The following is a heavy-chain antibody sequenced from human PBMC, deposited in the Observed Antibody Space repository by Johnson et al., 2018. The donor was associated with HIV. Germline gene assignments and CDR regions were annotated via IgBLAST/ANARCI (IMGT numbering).Heavy chain of an antibody. CDR3: ARDRELISFIDYDSSGYPWPGAFDI. Sequence: EVQVVESGGGVVQPGRSLRLSCAASGFTFSNYAMHWVRQAPGKGPEWVSALTPSGSTIYYADSVQGRFTISRDNAKNSLYLQMNSLRAEDTAVYYCARDRELISFIDYDSSGYPWPGAFDIWGQGTMVTVSS. V-gene: IGHV3-48*04. CDR2: LTPSGSTI. CDR1: GFTFSNYA. J-gene: IGHJ3*02. D-gene: IGHD3-22*01.